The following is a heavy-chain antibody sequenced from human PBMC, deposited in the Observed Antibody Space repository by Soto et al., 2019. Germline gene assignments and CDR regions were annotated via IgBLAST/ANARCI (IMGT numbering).Heavy chain of an antibody. V-gene: IGHV4-31*03. CDR3: ARDLGINDILTGYSPIDY. D-gene: IGHD3-9*01. CDR1: GGSISSGGYY. CDR2: IYYSGST. J-gene: IGHJ4*02. Sequence: SETLSLTCTVSGGSISSGGYYWSWIRQHPGKGLEWIGYIYYSGSTYYNPSLKSRVTISVDTSKNQFSLKLSSVTAEDTAVYYCARDLGINDILTGYSPIDYWGQGTLVTVSS.